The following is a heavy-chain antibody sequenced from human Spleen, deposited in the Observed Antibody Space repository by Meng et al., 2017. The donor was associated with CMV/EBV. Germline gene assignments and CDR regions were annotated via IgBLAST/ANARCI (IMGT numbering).Heavy chain of an antibody. CDR1: GYIFTDYY. V-gene: IGHV1-24*01. CDR3: ATVSQGTVAKNPEAYYYYAMDV. D-gene: IGHD1-14*01. J-gene: IGHJ6*02. CDR2: FDPDEGKT. Sequence: ASVKVSCKASGYIFTDYYIHWVRQAHGKGLEWVGGFDPDEGKTIYAEKFQGRVTMTEDTSTDTAYMELSSLNSEDTAVYYCATVSQGTVAKNPEAYYYYAMDVWGQGTTVTVSS.